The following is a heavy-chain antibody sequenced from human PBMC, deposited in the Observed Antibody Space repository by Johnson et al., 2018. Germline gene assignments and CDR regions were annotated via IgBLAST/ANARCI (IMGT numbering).Heavy chain of an antibody. CDR1: GYTFTSYD. D-gene: IGHD1-14*01. CDR2: MNPNSGNT. CDR3: ASLRAVTGRYYYDYMDV. J-gene: IGHJ6*03. V-gene: IGHV1-8*01. Sequence: QVQLLETGAEVKKPGASVKVSCKASGYTFTSYDINWVRQAPGHGLEWMGWMNPNSGNTGYAQKFQGIVTMTRNTSISTAYLELSSLRSEDTAVYYCASLRAVTGRYYYDYMDVWGKGTTVTVSS.